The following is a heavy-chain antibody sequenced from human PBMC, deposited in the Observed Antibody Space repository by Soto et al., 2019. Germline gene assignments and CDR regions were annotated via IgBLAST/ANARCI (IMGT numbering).Heavy chain of an antibody. CDR1: GDSISNYY. D-gene: IGHD6-19*01. CDR3: ASTKPWLDFDY. J-gene: IGHJ4*02. Sequence: QVQLQESGPGLVKPSETLSLTCTVSGDSISNYYWTLIRQPPGKGLEWMGCFYNSGNTNYNPSLKRRVTIAVDTSNNQFSLRVNSVTAADTAVYYCASTKPWLDFDYWGQGAMVTVSS. CDR2: FYNSGNT. V-gene: IGHV4-59*01.